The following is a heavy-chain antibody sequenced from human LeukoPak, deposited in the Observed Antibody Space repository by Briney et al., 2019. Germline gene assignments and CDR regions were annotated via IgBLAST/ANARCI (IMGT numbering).Heavy chain of an antibody. Sequence: GGSLRLSCAASGFTFSSYSMTWVRQAPGKGLEWLAFIRYDGSNKNYADSVKGRFTISRDNTKNSLYLQMNSLRAEDTAVYYCAKDGGSDPDSFDIWGQGTMVTVSS. CDR1: GFTFSSYS. D-gene: IGHD2-15*01. CDR2: IRYDGSNK. J-gene: IGHJ3*02. CDR3: AKDGGSDPDSFDI. V-gene: IGHV3-30*02.